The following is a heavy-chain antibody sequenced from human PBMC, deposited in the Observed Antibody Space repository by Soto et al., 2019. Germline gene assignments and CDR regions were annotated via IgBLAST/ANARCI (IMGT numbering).Heavy chain of an antibody. V-gene: IGHV4-39*01. Sequence: SETLSLTCTVSGGSISSSSYYWGWIRQPPGKGLEWIGSIYYSGSTYYNPSLKSRVTISVDTSKNQFSLKLSSVTAADTAVYYCARGRNWFGLYFVYWGHGTLVSVSS. CDR3: ARGRNWFGLYFVY. CDR1: GGSISSSSYY. D-gene: IGHD3-10*01. CDR2: IYYSGST. J-gene: IGHJ4*01.